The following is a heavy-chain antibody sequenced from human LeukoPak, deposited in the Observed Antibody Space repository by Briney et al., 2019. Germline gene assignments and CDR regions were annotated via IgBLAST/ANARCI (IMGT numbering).Heavy chain of an antibody. J-gene: IGHJ2*01. Sequence: ASVKLSCKASGYTFSSYAISWVRQAPGQGLEWMGWISPYNGNTNSAQRFQGRVTMTTDTSTSAAYMELTSLRSDDTAVYYCARDNTWYFDLWGRGTLVTVSS. CDR3: ARDNTWYFDL. D-gene: IGHD2/OR15-2a*01. CDR1: GYTFSSYA. V-gene: IGHV1-18*01. CDR2: ISPYNGNT.